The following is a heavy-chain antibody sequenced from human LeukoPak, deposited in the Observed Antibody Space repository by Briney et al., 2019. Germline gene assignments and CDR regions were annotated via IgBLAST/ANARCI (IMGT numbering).Heavy chain of an antibody. CDR3: ARSIGYYYGSGRPNWFDP. J-gene: IGHJ5*02. V-gene: IGHV4-39*07. CDR1: GGSISSSSYY. CDR2: IYYSGST. D-gene: IGHD3-10*01. Sequence: SETLSLTCTVSGGSISSSSYYWGWIRQPPGKGLEWIGSIYYSGSTYYNPSLKSRVTISVDTSKNQFSLKLSSVTAADTAVYYCARSIGYYYGSGRPNWFDPWGQGTLVTVSS.